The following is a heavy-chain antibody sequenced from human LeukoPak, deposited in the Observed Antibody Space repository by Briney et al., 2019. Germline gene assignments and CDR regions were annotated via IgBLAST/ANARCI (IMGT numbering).Heavy chain of an antibody. CDR2: ISGRGGST. Sequence: GGSLRLSCAASGFTYSRYAVSWVRQAPGKGLEWVSLISGRGGSTYYADSVKGRFTVSRDTSKNTLYLQMNSLRAEDTAVYYCAKDLSNYYDSSRAFDIWGQGTMVTVSS. V-gene: IGHV3-23*01. J-gene: IGHJ3*02. D-gene: IGHD3-22*01. CDR1: GFTYSRYA. CDR3: AKDLSNYYDSSRAFDI.